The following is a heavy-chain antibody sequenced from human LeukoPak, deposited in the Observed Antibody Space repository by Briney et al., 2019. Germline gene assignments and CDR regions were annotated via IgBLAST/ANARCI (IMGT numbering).Heavy chain of an antibody. D-gene: IGHD6-13*01. CDR2: IYYTGTT. Sequence: SETLSLTCTVSGASISSTPSYWGWIRQPPGKGLEWIGSIYYTGTTYYSPSLKSRVTISIDTSNNRFSLRLTSVTAADTALYYCARRMPSSRYSYDFWGLGTLVSVSS. CDR1: GASISSTPSY. J-gene: IGHJ4*02. CDR3: ARRMPSSRYSYDF. V-gene: IGHV4-39*01.